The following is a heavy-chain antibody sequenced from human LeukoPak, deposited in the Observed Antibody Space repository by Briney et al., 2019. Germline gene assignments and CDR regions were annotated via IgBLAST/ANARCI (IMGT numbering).Heavy chain of an antibody. Sequence: ASVKVSCKASGYTFTSYDINWVRQATGQGLEWMGWMNPNSGNTGYAQKFQGRVTMTRNTSISTAYMELSSLRSEETAVYYCARKGRVVAATKYNWFDPWGQGTLVTVSS. V-gene: IGHV1-8*01. J-gene: IGHJ5*02. CDR2: MNPNSGNT. CDR1: GYTFTSYD. CDR3: ARKGRVVAATKYNWFDP. D-gene: IGHD2-15*01.